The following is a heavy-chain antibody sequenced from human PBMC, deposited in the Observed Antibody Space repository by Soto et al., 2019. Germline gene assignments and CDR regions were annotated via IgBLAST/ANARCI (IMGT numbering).Heavy chain of an antibody. J-gene: IGHJ4*02. CDR2: ISSSGSII. V-gene: IGHV3-11*01. CDR3: ALAGYDSNYYAVTPLSAGHF. CDR1: GFTFSDYY. Sequence: VQLVVSGGGLVKPGGSLRISCAASGFTFSDYYISWIRQAPGTGLEWVSYISSSGSIIYYADSVKGRFTISRDNAKNSLYLQMNSLRAEDTAVYYCALAGYDSNYYAVTPLSAGHFWGQGTLVTVSS. D-gene: IGHD4-4*01.